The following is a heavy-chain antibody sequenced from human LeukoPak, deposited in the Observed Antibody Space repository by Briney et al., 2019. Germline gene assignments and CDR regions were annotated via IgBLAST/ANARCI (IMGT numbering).Heavy chain of an antibody. V-gene: IGHV3-23*01. J-gene: IGHJ6*02. Sequence: PGGSLRLSCAASGFTFSSYAMSWVRQAPGKGLEWVSAISGSGGSTYYADSVKGRFTISRDNSKNTLYLQMNSLRAADTAVYYCAKRILGPPGGVCGMDVWGQGTTVTVSS. CDR3: AKRILGPPGGVCGMDV. CDR1: GFTFSSYA. CDR2: ISGSGGST. D-gene: IGHD5-18*01.